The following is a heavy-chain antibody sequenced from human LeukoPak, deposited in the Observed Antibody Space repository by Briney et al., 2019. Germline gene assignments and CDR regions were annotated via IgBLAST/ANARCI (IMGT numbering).Heavy chain of an antibody. CDR1: GFTFSSYA. J-gene: IGHJ4*02. V-gene: IGHV3-30*04. Sequence: GGSLRLSCAASGFTFSSYAMHWVRQAPGKGLEWVAVISYDGSNKYYADSVKGRFTISRDNSKNTLYLQMNSLRAEDTAVYYCARDGEGGYSYGYNYFDYWGRGTLVTVSS. D-gene: IGHD5-18*01. CDR2: ISYDGSNK. CDR3: ARDGEGGYSYGYNYFDY.